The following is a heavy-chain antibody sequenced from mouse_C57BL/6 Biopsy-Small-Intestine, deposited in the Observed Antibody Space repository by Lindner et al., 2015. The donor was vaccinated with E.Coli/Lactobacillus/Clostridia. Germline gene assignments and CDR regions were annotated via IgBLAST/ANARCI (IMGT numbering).Heavy chain of an antibody. J-gene: IGHJ4*01. Sequence: SVKVSCKASGYSFIDYYMHWLRQAPGQGPEWLGQINPQRRVSDYAHNFEGRVTMTSDTSIDTSYMELNSLTSDDTAVYYCARGSFYASSGFPTFDYWGQGTLVNVSS. CDR2: INPQRRVS. D-gene: IGHD1-1*02. CDR3: ARGSFYASSGFPTFDY. V-gene: IGHV1S29*02. CDR1: GYSFIDYY.